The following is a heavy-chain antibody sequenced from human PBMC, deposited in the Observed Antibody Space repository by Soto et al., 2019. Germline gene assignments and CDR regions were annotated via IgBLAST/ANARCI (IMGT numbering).Heavy chain of an antibody. CDR2: IYYSGST. D-gene: IGHD4-17*01. CDR1: GGSISSYY. CDR3: ARLYDYGDYEAFEI. Sequence: SETLSLTCTVSGGSISSYYWSWIRQPPGKGLEWIGYIYYSGSTNYNPSLKSRVTISVDTSKNQFSLKLSSVTAADTATYYCARLYDYGDYEAFEIWGHGAVVTVSS. J-gene: IGHJ3*02. V-gene: IGHV4-59*01.